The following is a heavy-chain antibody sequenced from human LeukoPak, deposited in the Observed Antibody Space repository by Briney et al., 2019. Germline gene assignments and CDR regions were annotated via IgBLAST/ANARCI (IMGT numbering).Heavy chain of an antibody. J-gene: IGHJ4*02. D-gene: IGHD1-7*01. CDR2: IYYSGST. Sequence: SQTLSLTCTVSGGSISSGGYYWSWIRQHPGKGLEWIGYIYYSGSTYYNPSLKSRVTISVDTSKNQFSLKLSSGTAAGTAVFFCARSNWNYLPFDYWGQGTLVTVSS. V-gene: IGHV4-31*03. CDR1: GGSISSGGYY. CDR3: ARSNWNYLPFDY.